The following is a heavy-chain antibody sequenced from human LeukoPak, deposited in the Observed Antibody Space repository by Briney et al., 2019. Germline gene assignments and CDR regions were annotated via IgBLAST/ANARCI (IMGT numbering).Heavy chain of an antibody. D-gene: IGHD6-19*01. CDR1: GFTFSSYG. Sequence: PGGSLRLSCAASGFTFSSYGMHWVRQAPGKGLEWVAFIRYDGSNKYYADSVKGRFTISRDNAKNSLYLQMNSLRAEDTAVYYCAREGVLVAGRRHLDYWGQGTLVTVSS. V-gene: IGHV3-30*02. CDR2: IRYDGSNK. J-gene: IGHJ4*02. CDR3: AREGVLVAGRRHLDY.